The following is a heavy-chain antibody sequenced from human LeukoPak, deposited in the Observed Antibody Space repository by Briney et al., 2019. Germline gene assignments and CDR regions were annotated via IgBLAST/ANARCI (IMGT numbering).Heavy chain of an antibody. Sequence: ASVKVSCKASGYTFDENHIHWVRQAPGQGPEWMGWINPKSGATDSAQQFRGRLTMTRDTSIGTASMDLSGLRLDDTGIYYCARAGGESTGHYDSLHFWGQGTMVTVSS. CDR2: INPKSGAT. CDR1: GYTFDENH. V-gene: IGHV1-2*02. D-gene: IGHD2-21*01. J-gene: IGHJ3*01. CDR3: ARAGGESTGHYDSLHF.